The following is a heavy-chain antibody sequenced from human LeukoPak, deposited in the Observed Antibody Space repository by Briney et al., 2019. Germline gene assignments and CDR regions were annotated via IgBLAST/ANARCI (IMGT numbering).Heavy chain of an antibody. V-gene: IGHV4-59*08. Sequence: TSETLSLTCTVSGGSISSYHWNWIRQPPGKGLEWIGYIYYSGSTSYNPSLKSRVTISVDTSNTQFSLKLSSVTVADTAVYYCARRMGDYWYFDYWGQGTLVTVSS. J-gene: IGHJ4*02. CDR2: IYYSGST. CDR3: ARRMGDYWYFDY. CDR1: GGSISSYH. D-gene: IGHD4-17*01.